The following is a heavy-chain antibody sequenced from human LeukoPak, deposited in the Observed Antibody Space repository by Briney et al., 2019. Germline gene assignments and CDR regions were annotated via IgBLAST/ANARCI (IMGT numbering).Heavy chain of an antibody. Sequence: GASVKVSCKASGGTFSSYAISWVRQAPGQGLEWMGGIIPIFGTANYAQKFQGRVTITADESTSTAYMELSSLRSEDTAVYYCARDCSGGSCYSWLAFDIWGQGTMVTVSS. CDR3: ARDCSGGSCYSWLAFDI. CDR2: IIPIFGTA. D-gene: IGHD2-15*01. J-gene: IGHJ3*02. CDR1: GGTFSSYA. V-gene: IGHV1-69*13.